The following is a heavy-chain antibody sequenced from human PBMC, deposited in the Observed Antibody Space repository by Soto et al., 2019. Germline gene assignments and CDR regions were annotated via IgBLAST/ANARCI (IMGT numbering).Heavy chain of an antibody. J-gene: IGHJ6*03. V-gene: IGHV3-73*01. CDR2: IRSKANSYAT. CDR3: IGLPDYYYYMDV. Sequence: GGSLRLSCAASGFTFSGSAMHWVRQASGKGLEWVGRIRSKANSYATAYAASVKGRFTISRDDSKNTAYLQMNSLKTEDTAVYYCIGLPDYYYYMDVWGKGTTVTVPS. D-gene: IGHD4-17*01. CDR1: GFTFSGSA.